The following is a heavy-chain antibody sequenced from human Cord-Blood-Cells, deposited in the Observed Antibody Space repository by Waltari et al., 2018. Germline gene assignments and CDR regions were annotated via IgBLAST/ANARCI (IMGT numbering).Heavy chain of an antibody. J-gene: IGHJ3*02. D-gene: IGHD2-21*02. CDR3: ARRGRGDYAFDI. V-gene: IGHV4-39*01. CDR1: GGPISSRSYY. Sequence: QLQLQESGPGLVKPSETLSLTCTVSGGPISSRSYYWGWIRQPPGKGLEWIGSIYYSGSTYYNPSLKSRVTISVDTSKNQFSLKLSSVTAADTAVYYCARRGRGDYAFDIWGQGTMVTVSS. CDR2: IYYSGST.